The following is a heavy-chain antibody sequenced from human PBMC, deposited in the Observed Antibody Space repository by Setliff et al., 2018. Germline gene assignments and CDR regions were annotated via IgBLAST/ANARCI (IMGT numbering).Heavy chain of an antibody. CDR1: DGSFSGYY. CDR2: IDHSGNT. Sequence: LSLTCAVYDGSFSGYYWSWIRQPPGKGLEWIGEIDHSGNTNYNPSLKSRVTISVDTSQNQFSLKLSSVTAADTAAYYCASHPRVTIFGVVAFDYWGQGILVTVSS. D-gene: IGHD3-3*01. CDR3: ASHPRVTIFGVVAFDY. V-gene: IGHV4-34*01. J-gene: IGHJ4*02.